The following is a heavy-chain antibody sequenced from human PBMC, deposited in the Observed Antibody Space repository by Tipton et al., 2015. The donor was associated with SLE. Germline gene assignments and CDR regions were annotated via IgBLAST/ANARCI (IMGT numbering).Heavy chain of an antibody. D-gene: IGHD6-19*01. CDR3: ARDGMAVAGYAFDI. J-gene: IGHJ3*02. CDR1: GFTFSSYD. V-gene: IGHV3-13*01. CDR2: LGSAGDT. Sequence: GSLRLSCAASGFTFSSYDMHWVRQATGKGLEWVSALGSAGDTYYPGSVKGRFTISRENAKNSLYLQMSSLRAGDTAVYYCARDGMAVAGYAFDIWGQGTMVTVSS.